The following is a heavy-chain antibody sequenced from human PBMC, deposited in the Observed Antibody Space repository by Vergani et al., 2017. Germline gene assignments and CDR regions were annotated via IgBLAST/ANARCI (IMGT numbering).Heavy chain of an antibody. V-gene: IGHV2-5*02. D-gene: IGHD3-22*01. CDR1: GFSLSTSGVG. CDR2: IYWDDDK. Sequence: QITLKESGPTLVKPTQTLTLTCTFSGFSLSTSGVGVGWIRPPPGKALEWLALIYWDDDKRYSPSLKSRRTITKDTSKNQVVLTMTNMDPVDTATYYCAHRPSYDSSGYYYFDYWGQGTLVTVSS. CDR3: AHRPSYDSSGYYYFDY. J-gene: IGHJ4*02.